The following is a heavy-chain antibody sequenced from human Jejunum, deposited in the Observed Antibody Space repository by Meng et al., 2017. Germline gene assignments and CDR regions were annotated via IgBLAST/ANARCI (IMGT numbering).Heavy chain of an antibody. CDR2: IKGDGSSA. J-gene: IGHJ5*02. D-gene: IGHD3-22*01. Sequence: GGSLRLSCAASGVTFSSYWMHWVRQVPGKGLVWVSRIKGDGSSAFYTDSVKGRFTISRDNAKNTLYLQMHSLRTDDTAVYYCARTLVADYYDGTSWGQGTLVTVSS. CDR1: GVTFSSYW. V-gene: IGHV3-74*01. CDR3: ARTLVADYYDGTS.